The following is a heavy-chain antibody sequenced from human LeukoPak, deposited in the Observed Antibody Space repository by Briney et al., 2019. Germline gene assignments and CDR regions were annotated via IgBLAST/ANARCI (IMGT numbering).Heavy chain of an antibody. J-gene: IGHJ3*02. CDR3: ARGNLHYDFWGGYPPRALDI. CDR1: GYTFTGYY. D-gene: IGHD3-3*01. Sequence: ASVKVSCKASGYTFTGYYMHWVRQAPGQGLEWMGWINPNSGGTNYAQKFQGRVTMTRDTSISTAYMELSRLRSDDTAVYYCARGNLHYDFWGGYPPRALDIWGQGTMVTVSS. V-gene: IGHV1-2*02. CDR2: INPNSGGT.